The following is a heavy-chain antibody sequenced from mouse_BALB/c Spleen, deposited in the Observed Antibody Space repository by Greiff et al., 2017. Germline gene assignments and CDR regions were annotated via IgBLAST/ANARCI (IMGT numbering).Heavy chain of an antibody. J-gene: IGHJ4*01. Sequence: VQLQQSGPGLVKPSQSLSLTCTVTGYSITSDYAWNWIRQFPGNQLEWMGYISYSGSTSYNPSLKSRISITRDTSKNQFFLQLNSVTTEDTATYYCARSKVYYDYDPLYAMDYWGQGTSVTVSS. D-gene: IGHD2-4*01. CDR2: ISYSGST. CDR3: ARSKVYYDYDPLYAMDY. V-gene: IGHV3-2*02. CDR1: GYSITSDYA.